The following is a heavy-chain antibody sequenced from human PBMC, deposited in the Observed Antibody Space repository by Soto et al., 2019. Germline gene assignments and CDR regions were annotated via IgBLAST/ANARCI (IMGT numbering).Heavy chain of an antibody. CDR3: ARDCIAAACWFDP. V-gene: IGHV1-69*08. D-gene: IGHD6-13*01. J-gene: IGHJ5*02. Sequence: QVQLVQSGAEVKKPGSSVKVSCKASGGTFSSYTISWVRQAPGQGLEWMGRIIPILGIANYAQKFKGRVTITADKSTSTAYMELSSLRSEDTAVYYCARDCIAAACWFDPWGQGTLVTVSS. CDR1: GGTFSSYT. CDR2: IIPILGIA.